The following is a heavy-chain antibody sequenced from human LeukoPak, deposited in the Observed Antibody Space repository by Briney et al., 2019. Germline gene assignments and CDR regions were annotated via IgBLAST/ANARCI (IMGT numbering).Heavy chain of an antibody. Sequence: SETLSLTCTVSGGSISSGSYYWSWIRQPAGKGLEWIGYIYYSGSTNYNPSLKSRVTISVDTSKNQFSLKLSSVTAADTAVYYCARGIAANYDAFDIWGQGTMVTVSS. D-gene: IGHD6-13*01. V-gene: IGHV4-61*10. CDR2: IYYSGST. CDR3: ARGIAANYDAFDI. J-gene: IGHJ3*02. CDR1: GGSISSGSYY.